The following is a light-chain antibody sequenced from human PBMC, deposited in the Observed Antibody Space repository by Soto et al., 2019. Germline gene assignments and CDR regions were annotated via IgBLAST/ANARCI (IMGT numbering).Light chain of an antibody. Sequence: QTTSSLSASVGDRVTITCQASQDIRNYLNWYQQKPGKAPKLLIYDASNLETGVPSRFSGSGSGTDFTFTISSLQPEDIATYYCQQYDNLPLTFGGGTKVDIK. CDR1: QDIRNY. CDR2: DAS. CDR3: QQYDNLPLT. J-gene: IGKJ4*01. V-gene: IGKV1-33*01.